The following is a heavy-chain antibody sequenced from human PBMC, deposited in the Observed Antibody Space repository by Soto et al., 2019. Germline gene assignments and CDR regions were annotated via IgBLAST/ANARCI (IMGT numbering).Heavy chain of an antibody. CDR2: ISAYNGNT. Sequence: ASVKVSCKASGYSFTNYGISWVRQAPGQGLEWMGWISAYNGNTDYAQRLQGRVSMTTDSSTSTAYMELRSLRSDDTALYYCARDEHSNYRYWGQGTLVTVSS. V-gene: IGHV1-18*01. CDR3: ARDEHSNYRY. D-gene: IGHD4-4*01. J-gene: IGHJ4*02. CDR1: GYSFTNYG.